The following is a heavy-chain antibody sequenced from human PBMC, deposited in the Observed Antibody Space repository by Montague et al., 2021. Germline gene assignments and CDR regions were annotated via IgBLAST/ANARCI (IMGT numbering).Heavy chain of an antibody. D-gene: IGHD2-15*01. J-gene: IGHJ5*02. CDR3: ARSLYCRGGSCYSGFDP. Sequence: SETLSLTCTVSGGSISSASYCWGWIRQPPGKGLEFVGVIYYNGTTYHNPSLKSRVTVSMDTSKNQLSLKLSSVTAADTAVYYCARSLYCRGGSCYSGFDPWGQGTLVTASS. CDR2: IYYNGTT. V-gene: IGHV4-39*01. CDR1: GGSISSASYC.